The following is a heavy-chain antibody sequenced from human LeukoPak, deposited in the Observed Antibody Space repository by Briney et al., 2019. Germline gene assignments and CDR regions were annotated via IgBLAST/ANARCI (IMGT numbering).Heavy chain of an antibody. CDR1: GVSINTYY. CDR3: ARVAVAGTGPDYFYYYIDV. D-gene: IGHD6-19*01. J-gene: IGHJ6*03. CDR2: ISITGSS. Sequence: PSETLSLTCTVSGVSINTYYWSWIRQPAGKGLEWIGRISITGSSNHNPSLRRRLTMSVDTSKNQFFLKLTSVTAADTAVYYCARVAVAGTGPDYFYYYIDVWGKGTTVTVSS. V-gene: IGHV4-4*07.